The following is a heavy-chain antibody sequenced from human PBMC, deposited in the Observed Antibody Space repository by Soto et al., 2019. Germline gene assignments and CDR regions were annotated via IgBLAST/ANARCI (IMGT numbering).Heavy chain of an antibody. D-gene: IGHD3-9*01. J-gene: IGHJ4*02. CDR1: GYTFTMYY. Sequence: GASVKVSCKASGYTFTMYYINWVEQATRQGRDWMGGMNPIGGTSGYAQKFQGRVTLTGDTSISTAYMELSSVRSEDTAVYYCARAPKTPDTWAHCYHATGYSDFWGQGTLVTVSS. CDR2: MNPIGGTS. CDR3: ARAPKTPDTWAHCYHATGYSDF. V-gene: IGHV1-8*01.